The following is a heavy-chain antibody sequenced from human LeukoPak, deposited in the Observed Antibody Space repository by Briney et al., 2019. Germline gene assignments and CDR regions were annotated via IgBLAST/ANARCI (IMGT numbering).Heavy chain of an antibody. V-gene: IGHV4-34*01. D-gene: IGHD3/OR15-3a*01. CDR2: INHSGST. Sequence: PSETLSLTCAVYGGSFSGYYWSWIRLPPGKGLEWIGEINHSGSTNYNPSLKSRVTISVDTSKNQFSLKLSSVTAADTAVYYCASLGMDSNWYFDLWGRGTLVTVSS. J-gene: IGHJ2*01. CDR3: ASLGMDSNWYFDL. CDR1: GGSFSGYY.